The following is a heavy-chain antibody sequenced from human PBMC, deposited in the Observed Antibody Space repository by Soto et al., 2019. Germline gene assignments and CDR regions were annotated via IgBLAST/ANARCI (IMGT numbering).Heavy chain of an antibody. V-gene: IGHV4-59*01. CDR2: IYYNGNT. CDR3: ARLAYSSGFTFDY. D-gene: IGHD5-18*01. CDR1: GGSISSDY. Sequence: SETLSLTCTVSGGSISSDYWTWIRQPPGERLEWIGYIYYNGNTSYNSSLKSRVTISIDTSKNQFSLKLNSVTAADTAVYFCARLAYSSGFTFDYWGRGTLVTVSS. J-gene: IGHJ4*02.